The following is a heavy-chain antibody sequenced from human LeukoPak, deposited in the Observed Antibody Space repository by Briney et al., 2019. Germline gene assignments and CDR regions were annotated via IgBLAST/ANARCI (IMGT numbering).Heavy chain of an antibody. J-gene: IGHJ4*02. Sequence: GGSLRLPCAASAFKFSFYGMYWVRQAPGKGLEWVAFIRHDGSNTYYADSVKGRFTVSRDNARNSLYLQMNSLRAEDTAIYYCAREYNSRATFDYWGQGTLVAVSS. CDR3: AREYNSRATFDY. CDR1: AFKFSFYG. V-gene: IGHV3-30*02. CDR2: IRHDGSNT. D-gene: IGHD1-20*01.